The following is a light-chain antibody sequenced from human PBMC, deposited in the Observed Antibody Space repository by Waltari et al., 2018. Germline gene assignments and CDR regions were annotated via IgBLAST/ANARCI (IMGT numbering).Light chain of an antibody. CDR3: GSYTVTNNLYV. V-gene: IGLV2-8*01. J-gene: IGLJ1*01. Sequence: QSALTPPPSASGSPGQSVTISCTGTGSDVGDFTLVSWYQQRPGKAPKLLMFELNKRPSGVSSRFSGSKSANAASLTISGLQAEDEGDYYCGSYTVTNNLYVFGTGTKVTVL. CDR1: GSDVGDFTL. CDR2: ELN.